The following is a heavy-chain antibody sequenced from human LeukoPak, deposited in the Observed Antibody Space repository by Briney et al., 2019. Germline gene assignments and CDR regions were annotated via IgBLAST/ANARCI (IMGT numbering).Heavy chain of an antibody. J-gene: IGHJ5*02. D-gene: IGHD2-2*02. CDR1: GGSFSGYY. CDR3: ARGRGVPAAIYWFDP. CDR2: INHSGST. Sequence: SETLSLTRAVYGGSFSGYYWSWIHQPPGKGLEWIGEINHSGSTNYNPSLKSRVTISVDTSKNQFSLKLSSVTAADTAVYYCARGRGVPAAIYWFDPWGQGTLVTVSS. V-gene: IGHV4-34*01.